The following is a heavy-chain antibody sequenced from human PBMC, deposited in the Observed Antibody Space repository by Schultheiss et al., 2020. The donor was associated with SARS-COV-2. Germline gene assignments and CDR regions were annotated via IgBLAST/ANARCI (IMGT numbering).Heavy chain of an antibody. D-gene: IGHD6-19*01. CDR1: GFTFSGFA. J-gene: IGHJ4*02. Sequence: GGSLRLSCAASGFTFSGFAMSWVRQAPGKGLEWVAVIWYDGSNKYYADSVKGRFTISRDNSKNTLYLQMNSLRAEDTAVYYCAKDAVAGMWNYWGQGTLVTVSS. CDR3: AKDAVAGMWNY. V-gene: IGHV3-33*06. CDR2: IWYDGSNK.